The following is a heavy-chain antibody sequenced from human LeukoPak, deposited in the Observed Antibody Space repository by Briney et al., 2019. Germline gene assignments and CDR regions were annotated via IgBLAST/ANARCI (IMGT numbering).Heavy chain of an antibody. D-gene: IGHD5-12*01. Sequence: SSETLSLTCTVSGGSISSYYWSGIRQPPGKGLEWIGYIYYSGSTNYNPSLKSRVTISVDTSKNQFSLKLSSVTAADTAVYYCVRINGYNWDYWGQGTLVTVSS. J-gene: IGHJ4*02. CDR2: IYYSGST. V-gene: IGHV4-59*08. CDR1: GGSISSYY. CDR3: VRINGYNWDY.